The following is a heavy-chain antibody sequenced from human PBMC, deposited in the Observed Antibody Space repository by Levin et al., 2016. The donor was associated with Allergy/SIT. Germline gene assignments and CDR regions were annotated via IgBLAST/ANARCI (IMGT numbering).Heavy chain of an antibody. Sequence: GGSLRLSCAASGFTFSSYWMHWVRQAPGKGLVWVSRINSDGSSTSYADSVKGRFTISRDNAKNTLYLQMNSLRAEDTAVYYCAKDRLIVVVQGRWFDPWGQGTLVTVSS. CDR2: INSDGSST. CDR1: GFTFSSYW. V-gene: IGHV3-74*01. J-gene: IGHJ5*02. CDR3: AKDRLIVVVQGRWFDP. D-gene: IGHD2-2*01.